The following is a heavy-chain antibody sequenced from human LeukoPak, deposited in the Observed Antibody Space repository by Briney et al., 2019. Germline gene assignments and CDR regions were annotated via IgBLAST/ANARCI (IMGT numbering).Heavy chain of an antibody. V-gene: IGHV3-74*01. CDR3: ARDIATPNSGSSGWAGDY. J-gene: IGHJ4*02. Sequence: PGGSLRLSCAASEFAFSSYWMHWVRQAPGKGLVWVSRMNTDGSTTTYADSVKGRFTISRDNSKNTLYLQMNSLRAEDTAVYYCARDIATPNSGSSGWAGDYWGQGTLVTVSS. CDR2: MNTDGSTT. D-gene: IGHD6-19*01. CDR1: EFAFSSYW.